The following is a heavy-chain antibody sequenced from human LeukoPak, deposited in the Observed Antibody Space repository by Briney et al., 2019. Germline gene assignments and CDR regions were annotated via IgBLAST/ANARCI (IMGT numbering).Heavy chain of an antibody. V-gene: IGHV1-2*06. CDR3: ARSSLAISRVVAAVSDY. CDR2: INPNSGGT. Sequence: ASVKVSCKASGYTFTGYYMHWLRQAPGQGLEWMGRINPNSGGTNYAQKFQGRVTITRDTSISTAYMELSRLRSDDTAVYYCARSSLAISRVVAAVSDYWGQGTLVTVSS. D-gene: IGHD2-15*01. J-gene: IGHJ4*02. CDR1: GYTFTGYY.